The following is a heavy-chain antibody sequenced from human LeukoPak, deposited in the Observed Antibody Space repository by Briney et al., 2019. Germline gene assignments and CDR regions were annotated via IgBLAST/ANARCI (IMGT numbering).Heavy chain of an antibody. CDR1: GGTFSSYA. D-gene: IGHD4-11*01. J-gene: IGHJ6*03. CDR3: AAPDDYSNLVYYYYMDV. CDR2: IIPIFGTA. Sequence: SVKVSCKASGGTFSSYAISWVRQAPGQGLEWMGGIIPIFGTANCAQKFQGRVTITTDESTSTAYMELSSLRSEDTAVYYCAAPDDYSNLVYYYYMDVWGKGTTVTVSS. V-gene: IGHV1-69*05.